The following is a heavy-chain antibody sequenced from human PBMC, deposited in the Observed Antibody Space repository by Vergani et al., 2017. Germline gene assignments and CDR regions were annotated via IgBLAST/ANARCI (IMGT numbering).Heavy chain of an antibody. V-gene: IGHV3-73*02. CDR2: IRSKANSYAT. CDR1: GFTFSGSA. D-gene: IGHD6-13*01. J-gene: IGHJ6*02. CDR3: ARVVSREKQQLVPYYYYGMDV. Sequence: EVQLVESGGGLVQPGGSLKLSCAASGFTFSGSAMHWVRQASGKGLEWVGRIRSKANSYATAYAASVKGRFTISRDDSKNTAYLQMNSLKTEDTAVYYCARVVSREKQQLVPYYYYGMDVWGQGTTVTVSS.